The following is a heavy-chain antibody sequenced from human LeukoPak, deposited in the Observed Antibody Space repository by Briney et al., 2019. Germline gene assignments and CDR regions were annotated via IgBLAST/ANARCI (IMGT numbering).Heavy chain of an antibody. CDR3: ARDREYSSSSSLGY. Sequence: ASVKVSCKASGGTFSSYAISWVRQAPGQGLEWMGGIIPIFGTANYAQKFQGRATITADKSTSTAYMELSSLRSEDTAVYYCARDREYSSSSSLGYWGQGTLVTVSS. J-gene: IGHJ4*02. CDR1: GGTFSSYA. CDR2: IIPIFGTA. V-gene: IGHV1-69*06. D-gene: IGHD6-6*01.